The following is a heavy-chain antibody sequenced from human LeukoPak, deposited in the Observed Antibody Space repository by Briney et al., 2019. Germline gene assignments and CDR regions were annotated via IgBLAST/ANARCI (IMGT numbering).Heavy chain of an antibody. D-gene: IGHD5-12*01. Sequence: PSETLSLTCTVSGGSISSSSYYWCWIRQPPGKGLEWIGSIYYSGSTYYNPSLKSRVTISVDTSKNQFSLKLSSVTAADTAVYYCARGNSGYDRDYYYYMDVWGKGTTVTVSS. CDR3: ARGNSGYDRDYYYYMDV. J-gene: IGHJ6*03. CDR1: GGSISSSSYY. CDR2: IYYSGST. V-gene: IGHV4-39*07.